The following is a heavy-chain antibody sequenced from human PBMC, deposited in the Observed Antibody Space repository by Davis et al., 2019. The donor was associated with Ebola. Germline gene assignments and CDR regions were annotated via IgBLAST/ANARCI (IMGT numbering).Heavy chain of an antibody. D-gene: IGHD6-13*01. CDR1: GYSFTSYW. CDR2: IYPGGSET. CDR3: AKAAAAGAGYYHYYMDV. J-gene: IGHJ6*03. V-gene: IGHV5-51*01. Sequence: KVSCKGSGYSFTSYWNGWVRQMPGKGLEYMGIIYPGGSETRYSPSFQGQVTISADQSTSTAYLQWSSLKASDTAMYYCAKAAAAGAGYYHYYMDVWGKGTTVTVSS.